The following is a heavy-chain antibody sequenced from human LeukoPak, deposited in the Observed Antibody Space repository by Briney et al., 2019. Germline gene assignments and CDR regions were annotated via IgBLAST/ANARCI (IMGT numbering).Heavy chain of an antibody. CDR1: EFTFTTYA. CDR3: AKRGGTYSYYYYMDV. V-gene: IGHV3-30*02. J-gene: IGHJ6*03. Sequence: QTGGSLRLSCVASEFTFTTYAMHWVRQAPGKGLEWVAFIQYDGNTKYYVDSVKGRFTISRDTSKNTLFLQMSSLRAEDTAVYYCAKRGGTYSYYYYMDVWGKGTTVTVSS. CDR2: IQYDGNTK. D-gene: IGHD1-26*01.